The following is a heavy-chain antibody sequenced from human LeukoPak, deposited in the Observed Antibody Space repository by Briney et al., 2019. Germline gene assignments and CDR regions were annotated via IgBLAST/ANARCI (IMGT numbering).Heavy chain of an antibody. CDR3: AKWKYSNSGIDDY. D-gene: IGHD6-6*01. J-gene: IGHJ4*02. CDR2: ISGSGDNT. Sequence: GGSLRLSCAASGFTFISYAMSWVRPVPGKGLEWVAVISGSGDNTYYADSVKGRFTISRDNSKNMLYRQMNSLRAEDTAVYYCAKWKYSNSGIDDYWGQGTLVTVSS. V-gene: IGHV3-23*01. CDR1: GFTFISYA.